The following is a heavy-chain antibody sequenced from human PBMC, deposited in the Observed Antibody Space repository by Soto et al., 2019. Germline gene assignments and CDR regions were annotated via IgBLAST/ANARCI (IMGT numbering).Heavy chain of an antibody. J-gene: IGHJ3*02. CDR2: ISGDGGSP. CDR1: GLTFSSFA. D-gene: IGHD1-26*01. CDR3: AKARAVRKWELLAFDI. Sequence: EVQLVESGGGLVQPGGSLRLSCAASGLTFSSFAMSWVCQAPGKGLEWVSGISGDGGSPYYANSVKGRFTISRDNSKNTLYLQMNSLRAEDTAVYYCAKARAVRKWELLAFDIWGQGTVVTVSS. V-gene: IGHV3-23*04.